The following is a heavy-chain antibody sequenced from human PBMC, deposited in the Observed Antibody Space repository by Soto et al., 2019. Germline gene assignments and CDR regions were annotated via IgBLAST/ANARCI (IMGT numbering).Heavy chain of an antibody. CDR2: INPNSGGT. D-gene: IGHD1-26*01. CDR3: ARDYKGATREIYYYYGVDG. V-gene: IGHV1-2*04. CDR1: GYTFTGYY. Sequence: GASVKVSCKASGYTFTGYYMHWVRQAPGQGLEWMGWINPNSGGTNYAQKFQGWVTMARDTSISTAYMELSRLRSDDTAVYYCARDYKGATREIYYYYGVDGWGQGTTVTVSS. J-gene: IGHJ6*02.